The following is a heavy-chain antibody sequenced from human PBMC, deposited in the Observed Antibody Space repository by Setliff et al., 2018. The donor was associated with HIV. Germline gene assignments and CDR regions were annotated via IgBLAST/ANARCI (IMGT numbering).Heavy chain of an antibody. CDR3: ARDQGGYFDF. CDR2: IYYNGNT. V-gene: IGHV4-31*11. J-gene: IGHJ4*02. D-gene: IGHD3-16*01. CDR1: GGSFSGYY. Sequence: PSETLSLTCAVYGGSFSGYYWSWIRQHPGKGLEWIGYIYYNGNTEYSPSLKSRLTLSVETSKNQFSLKLTSVTAADTAVYYCARDQGGYFDFWGQGTLVTVSS.